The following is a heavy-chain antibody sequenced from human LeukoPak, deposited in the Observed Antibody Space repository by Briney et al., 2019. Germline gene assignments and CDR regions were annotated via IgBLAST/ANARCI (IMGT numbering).Heavy chain of an antibody. Sequence: PGGSLRLSCVISGFTFSSYTMSWVRQAPGKGLEWVSAISGSGGSTYYADSVKGRFTISRDNSKNTLYLQMNSLRAEDTAVYYCAKGLGSGPDYWGQGTLVTVSS. CDR1: GFTFSSYT. V-gene: IGHV3-23*01. CDR2: ISGSGGST. J-gene: IGHJ4*02. CDR3: AKGLGSGPDY. D-gene: IGHD6-19*01.